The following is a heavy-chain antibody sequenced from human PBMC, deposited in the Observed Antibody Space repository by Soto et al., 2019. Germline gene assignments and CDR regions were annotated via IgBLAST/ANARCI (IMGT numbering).Heavy chain of an antibody. CDR2: ISSSGSTI. CDR3: ASHRRDFWSGYYVYPLDY. V-gene: IGHV3-11*01. CDR1: GFTFSDYY. J-gene: IGHJ4*02. D-gene: IGHD3-3*01. Sequence: GGSLRLSCAASGFTFSDYYMSWIRQAPGKGLEWVSYISSSGSTIYYADSVKGRFTISRDNAKNSLYLQMNSLRAEDTAVYYSASHRRDFWSGYYVYPLDYWGQGTLVTVSS.